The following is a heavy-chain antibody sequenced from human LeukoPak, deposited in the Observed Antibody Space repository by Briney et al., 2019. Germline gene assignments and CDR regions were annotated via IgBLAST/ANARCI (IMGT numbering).Heavy chain of an antibody. CDR3: ARAADVGSCYLCNWFDP. CDR1: GYTFTNYY. CDR2: INPSGGST. J-gene: IGHJ5*02. D-gene: IGHD2-15*01. V-gene: IGHV1-46*01. Sequence: ASVRVSCKASGYTFTNYYMHWVRQARGQGLEWMGIINPSGGSTSYAQKFQGRVTMTRDTSTSTVYMELSSLRSEDTAVYYCARAADVGSCYLCNWFDPWGQGTLVTVSS.